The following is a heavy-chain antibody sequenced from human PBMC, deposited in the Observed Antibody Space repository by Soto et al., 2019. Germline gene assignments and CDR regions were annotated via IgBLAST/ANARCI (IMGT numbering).Heavy chain of an antibody. V-gene: IGHV1-69*12. CDR1: GGTLSSYA. CDR3: ARHPGGRGYYYGMDV. J-gene: IGHJ6*02. Sequence: QVHLVQSGAEVKKPGSSVKVTCKASGGTLSSYAISWVRQAPGQGLEWMGGIIPIFGTANYAQKFQGRVTITADESTSTAYMELSSLRSEDTAVYYCARHPGGRGYYYGMDVWGQGTTVIVSS. D-gene: IGHD2-15*01. CDR2: IIPIFGTA.